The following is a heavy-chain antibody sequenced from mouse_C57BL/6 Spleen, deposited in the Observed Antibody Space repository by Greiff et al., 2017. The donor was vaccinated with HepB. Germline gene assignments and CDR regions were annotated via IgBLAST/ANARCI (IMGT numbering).Heavy chain of an antibody. D-gene: IGHD2-4*01. CDR2: INPYNGDT. CDR3: ARDYDYGEGAMDY. CDR1: GYSFTGYF. V-gene: IGHV1-20*01. Sequence: EVQLQESGPELVKPGDSVKISCKASGYSFTGYFMNWVMQSHGKSLEWIGRINPYNGDTFYNQKFKGKATLTVDKSSSTAHMELRSLTSEDSAVYYCARDYDYGEGAMDYWGQGTSVTVSS. J-gene: IGHJ4*01.